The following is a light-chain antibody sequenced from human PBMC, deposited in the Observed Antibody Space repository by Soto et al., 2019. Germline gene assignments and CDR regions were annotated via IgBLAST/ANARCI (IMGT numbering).Light chain of an antibody. CDR1: QSVSSSY. CDR2: GAS. V-gene: IGKV3-20*01. CDR3: QQYGSSPQT. Sequence: EIVLTQSPGTLSLSPGERATPSCRASQSVSSSYLAWYQQKPGQAPRLLIYGASSRATGIPDRFSGSGSGTDFTLTISRLEPEDCAVYYCQQYGSSPQTFGQGTKLEIK. J-gene: IGKJ2*01.